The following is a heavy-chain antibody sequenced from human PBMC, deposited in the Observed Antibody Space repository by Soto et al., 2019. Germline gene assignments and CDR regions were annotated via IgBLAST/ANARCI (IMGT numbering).Heavy chain of an antibody. V-gene: IGHV3-23*01. CDR2: ISGSGGST. Sequence: ESGGGLVQPGGSLRLSCAASGFTFSSYAMSWVRQAPGKGLEWVSAISGSGGSTYYADSVKGRFTISRDNSKNTLYLQMNSLRAEDTAVYYCAKRGDIVEVSRTFVGYGMDVWGQGTTVTVSS. CDR3: AKRGDIVEVSRTFVGYGMDV. CDR1: GFTFSSYA. J-gene: IGHJ6*02. D-gene: IGHD2-2*01.